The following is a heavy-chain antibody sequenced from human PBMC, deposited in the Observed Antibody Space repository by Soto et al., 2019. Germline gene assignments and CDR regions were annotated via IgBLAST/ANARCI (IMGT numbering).Heavy chain of an antibody. V-gene: IGHV4-31*03. D-gene: IGHD3-22*01. CDR1: GGSISSGGYY. CDR2: IYYSGST. J-gene: IGHJ6*02. CDR3: ARHNYDSSGTAVDV. Sequence: QVQLQESGPGLVKPSQTLSLTCTVSGGSISSGGYYWSWIRQHPGKGLEWIGYIYYSGSTYYNPSLKSRVTISVDTSKNQYSLKRSSVTAADTAVYYCARHNYDSSGTAVDVWGQGTTVTVPS.